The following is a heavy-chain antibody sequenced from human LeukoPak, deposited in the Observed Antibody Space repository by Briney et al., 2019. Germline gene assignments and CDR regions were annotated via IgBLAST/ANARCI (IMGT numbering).Heavy chain of an antibody. CDR3: AKLWEGDYGGLDP. CDR2: ISGSGGST. D-gene: IGHD4-17*01. CDR1: GFTFSSYG. V-gene: IGHV3-23*01. J-gene: IGHJ5*02. Sequence: GASLRLSCAASGFTFSSYGMSWVRQAPGKGLEWISGISGSGGSTYYADSVKGRFTISRDNSKNTLCLQMNSLRAEDTAVYYCAKLWEGDYGGLDPWGQGTLVTVSS.